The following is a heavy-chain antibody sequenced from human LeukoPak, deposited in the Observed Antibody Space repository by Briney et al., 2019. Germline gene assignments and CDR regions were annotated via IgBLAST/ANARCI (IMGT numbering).Heavy chain of an antibody. CDR3: ARDTYSSSWVGNAFDI. CDR2: IYYSGST. D-gene: IGHD6-13*01. J-gene: IGHJ3*02. Sequence: SETLSLTCTVSGGSISSSSYYWGWIRQPPGKGLEWIGSIYYSGSTYYNPSLKSRVTMSVDTSKNQFSLKLSSVTAADTAVYYCARDTYSSSWVGNAFDIWGQGTMVTVSS. CDR1: GGSISSSSYY. V-gene: IGHV4-39*07.